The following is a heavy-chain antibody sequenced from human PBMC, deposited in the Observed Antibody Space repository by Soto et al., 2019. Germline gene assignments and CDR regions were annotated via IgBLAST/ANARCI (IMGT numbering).Heavy chain of an antibody. V-gene: IGHV3-21*02. CDR3: VRGYCGGGGCYLRRDAFDV. D-gene: IGHD2-15*01. J-gene: IGHJ3*01. CDR1: GFTFASYH. Sequence: EVQLVESGGGLVMPGGSLRLSCAASGFTFASYHMSWVRQAPGKGLDWVSSINPSSSHIYYSDSVSGRLTISRDDSKNSLHLDMNSLRTEDVAIYYCVRGYCGGGGCYLRRDAFDVWGQGTAVTVSS. CDR2: INPSSSHI.